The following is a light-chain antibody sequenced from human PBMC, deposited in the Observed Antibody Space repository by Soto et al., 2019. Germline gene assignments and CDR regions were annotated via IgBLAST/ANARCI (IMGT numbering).Light chain of an antibody. CDR1: PSVTNF. V-gene: IGKV3D-15*01. CDR2: GAF. Sequence: IGWPQAPSTLSLSPGERSTLSCSSSPSVTNFLAWYQQKPGQAPRLLIYGAFNRATGIPARFSGSGSGTEFTLTISSLQSEDFAVYYCQQYNNWPPRTFGQGTRLEIK. CDR3: QQYNNWPPRT. J-gene: IGKJ5*01.